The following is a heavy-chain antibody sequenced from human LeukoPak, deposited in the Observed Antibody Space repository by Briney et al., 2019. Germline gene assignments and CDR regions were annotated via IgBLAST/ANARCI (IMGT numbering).Heavy chain of an antibody. D-gene: IGHD4-23*01. CDR2: INSDGSSP. CDR3: ARVNGGNQPLDS. Sequence: SGGSLRLSCAASGFTFSSYWMHWVRQAPGKGLVWVSRINSDGSSPSYADSVKGRFTISRDNAKNTLYLQMNSLRAEDTAVYYCARVNGGNQPLDSWGQGTLVTVSS. J-gene: IGHJ4*02. V-gene: IGHV3-74*01. CDR1: GFTFSSYW.